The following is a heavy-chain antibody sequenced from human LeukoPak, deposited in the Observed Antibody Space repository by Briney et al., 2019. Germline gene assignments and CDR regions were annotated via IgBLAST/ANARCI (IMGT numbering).Heavy chain of an antibody. CDR2: INHSGST. CDR1: GGSFSGYY. D-gene: IGHD3-10*01. Sequence: AETLSLTCAVYGGSFSGYYWSWLRQPPGKGLEWLGEINHSGSTNYNPSLKSRVTISVDTSKNQFSLKLSSVTAADTAVYYCARAYGSGRRLNSFDRWGQGTLVTVSS. J-gene: IGHJ5*02. V-gene: IGHV4-34*01. CDR3: ARAYGSGRRLNSFDR.